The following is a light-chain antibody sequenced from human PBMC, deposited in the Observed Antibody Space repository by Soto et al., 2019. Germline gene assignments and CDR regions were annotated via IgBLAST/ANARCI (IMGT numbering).Light chain of an antibody. CDR1: QSLSNNY. Sequence: EVVLTQSPATLSLSPGERATLSCRASQSLSNNYLAWYQQKPGQAPRLLIFGASTRATGIPDRFTGSGSGTDFTLSVSRLEPEDFAVYFCQQYGSSPATFGQGTKVDI. CDR2: GAS. CDR3: QQYGSSPAT. V-gene: IGKV3-20*01. J-gene: IGKJ1*01.